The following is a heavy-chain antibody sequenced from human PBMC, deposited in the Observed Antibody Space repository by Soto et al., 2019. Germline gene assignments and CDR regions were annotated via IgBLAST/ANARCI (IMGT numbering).Heavy chain of an antibody. CDR1: GFTFSSYE. J-gene: IGHJ3*02. CDR3: ARILRDAFDI. Sequence: EVQLVESGGGLVQPGGSLRLSCAASGFTFSSYEMNWVRQAPGKGLEWVSYISSSGSTIYYADSVKGRFTISRDNAKNSLYLQMNSLRAEDTAVYYCARILRDAFDIWGQGTMVTVSS. CDR2: ISSSGSTI. V-gene: IGHV3-48*03.